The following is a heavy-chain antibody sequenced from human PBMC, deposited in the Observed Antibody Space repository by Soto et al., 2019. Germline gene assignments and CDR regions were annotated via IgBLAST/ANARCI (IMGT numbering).Heavy chain of an antibody. D-gene: IGHD5-12*01. V-gene: IGHV4-39*01. CDR3: ARSDTGYGDFDY. CDR1: GGSISSSSYY. J-gene: IGHJ4*02. CDR2: IYYSGST. Sequence: SETLSLTCTVSGGSISSSSYYWGWIRQPPGKELEWIGTIYYSGSTYYNPSLKSRVTISVDTSKNQFSLKLSSVTAADTAVYYCARSDTGYGDFDYWGQGTLVTVSS.